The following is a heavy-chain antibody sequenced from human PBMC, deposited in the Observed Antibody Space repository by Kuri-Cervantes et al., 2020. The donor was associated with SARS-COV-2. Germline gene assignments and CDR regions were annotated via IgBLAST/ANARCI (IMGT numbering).Heavy chain of an antibody. CDR3: ARGHDFWSGYSDSDYYYYGMDV. CDR1: GYTFTSYA. J-gene: IGHJ6*02. V-gene: IGHV1-3*01. Sequence: ASVKVSCKASGYTFTSYAMHWVRQAPGQRLEWMGWINAGNGNTKYSQKFQGRVTITRDTSASTAYMELSSLRSEDTAVYYCARGHDFWSGYSDSDYYYYGMDVWGQGTTVTVSS. D-gene: IGHD3-3*01. CDR2: INAGNGNT.